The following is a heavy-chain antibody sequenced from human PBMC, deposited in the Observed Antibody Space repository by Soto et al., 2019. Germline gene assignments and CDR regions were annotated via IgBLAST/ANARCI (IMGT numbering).Heavy chain of an antibody. CDR1: GFTFRSEW. J-gene: IGHJ4*02. V-gene: IGHV3-7*01. D-gene: IGHD4-4*01. Sequence: GGSLRLSCAASGFTFRSEWMSWVRQAPGKGLEWVANINQDGRAKYYVDSVRGRFTISRDNAQDSLHLQLNSLRAEDTAVYCCARSYNWGQGVVVTVYS. CDR2: INQDGRAK. CDR3: ARSYN.